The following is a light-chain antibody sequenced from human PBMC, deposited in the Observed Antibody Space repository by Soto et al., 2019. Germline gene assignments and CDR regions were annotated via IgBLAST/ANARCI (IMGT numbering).Light chain of an antibody. J-gene: IGLJ1*01. CDR1: SSDVGGSKY. Sequence: QSALTQPASVSGSPGQSITISCTGTSSDVGGSKYVSWYQQYPGKVPKLLINKVSNRPSGVSNRFSGSKSGNTASLTISGLLAQDEAAYFCTSSTSDSVYVFGSGTKVTVL. CDR3: TSSTSDSVYV. CDR2: KVS. V-gene: IGLV2-14*01.